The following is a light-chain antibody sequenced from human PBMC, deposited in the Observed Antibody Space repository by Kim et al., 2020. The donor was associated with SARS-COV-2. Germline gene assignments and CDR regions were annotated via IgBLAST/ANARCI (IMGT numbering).Light chain of an antibody. Sequence: AIQMTQSPSSLSASVGDRVTIICRASQDIRASLGWYQQKPGKAPKLLIYAASSLQTGVTSRFSGSGSGTDFTLTISSLQPEDFATYFCLQDHDNPRTFGQGTNLEI. V-gene: IGKV1-6*01. CDR2: AAS. CDR3: LQDHDNPRT. J-gene: IGKJ2*02. CDR1: QDIRAS.